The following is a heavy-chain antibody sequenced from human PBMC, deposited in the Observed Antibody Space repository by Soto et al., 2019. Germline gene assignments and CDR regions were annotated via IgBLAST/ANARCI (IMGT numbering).Heavy chain of an antibody. J-gene: IGHJ5*01. CDR2: VYYRGSI. D-gene: IGHD3-16*01. Sequence: SETLSLTCTVSGDSISSPDYYWSWIRQAPGKGLELIGYVYYRGSIYYTPSFESRVSISIDTSKNQFSLRLTSVTAADSAVYFCARVTLTPNWFDSWGQGILVTVSS. V-gene: IGHV4-30-4*01. CDR3: ARVTLTPNWFDS. CDR1: GDSISSPDYY.